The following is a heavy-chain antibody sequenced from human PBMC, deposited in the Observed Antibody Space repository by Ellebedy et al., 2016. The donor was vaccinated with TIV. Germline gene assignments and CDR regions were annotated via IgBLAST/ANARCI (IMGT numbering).Heavy chain of an antibody. CDR1: GGSISSGGYY. Sequence: SETLSLXCTVSGGSISSGGYYWSWIRQHPGKGLEWIGYIYYSGSTYYNPSLKSRVTISVDTSKNQFSLKLGSVTAADTAVYYCARVTGRSWMANGMDVWGQGTTVTVSS. J-gene: IGHJ6*02. V-gene: IGHV4-31*03. D-gene: IGHD6-13*01. CDR2: IYYSGST. CDR3: ARVTGRSWMANGMDV.